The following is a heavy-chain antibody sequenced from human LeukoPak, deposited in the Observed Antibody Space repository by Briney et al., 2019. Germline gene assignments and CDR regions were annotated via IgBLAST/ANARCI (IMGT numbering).Heavy chain of an antibody. CDR2: INPNSGGT. V-gene: IGHV1-2*06. CDR3: ARVSWGP. J-gene: IGHJ5*02. CDR1: GYTFTGYY. Sequence: ASVTVSCKASGYTFTGYYMHWVRQAPGQGLEWMGRINPNSGGTNYAQKFQGRVTITADESTSTAYMELSSLRSEDTAVYYCARVSWGPWGQGTLVTVSS. D-gene: IGHD7-27*01.